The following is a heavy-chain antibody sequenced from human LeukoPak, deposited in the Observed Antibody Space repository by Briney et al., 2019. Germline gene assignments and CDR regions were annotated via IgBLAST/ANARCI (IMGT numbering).Heavy chain of an antibody. CDR3: ARLACSWYSIFDY. CDR2: FFYSGSN. D-gene: IGHD6-13*01. Sequence: SETLSLTCNVSGGSISGSSYYWGSIRQPPGKGLEWIGSFFYSGSNYYNTSLKGRVTISVDTSRSQFSLNLSSVTAADTAVYYCARLACSWYSIFDYWGQGTLVTASS. CDR1: GGSISGSSYY. J-gene: IGHJ4*02. V-gene: IGHV4-39*01.